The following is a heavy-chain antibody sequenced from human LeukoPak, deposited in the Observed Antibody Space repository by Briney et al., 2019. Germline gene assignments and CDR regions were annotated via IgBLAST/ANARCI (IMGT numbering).Heavy chain of an antibody. CDR2: INPGGDNT. J-gene: IGHJ4*02. Sequence: ASVKVSCKASGYTFTGYYMHWVRQAPGQGLEWMGLINPGGDNTDYAQNFQGRVTMTRDTSTSTVYMELSRLRSDDTAVYYCARSTGWYYFDCWGQGTLVTVSS. CDR1: GYTFTGYY. D-gene: IGHD6-19*01. V-gene: IGHV1-46*01. CDR3: ARSTGWYYFDC.